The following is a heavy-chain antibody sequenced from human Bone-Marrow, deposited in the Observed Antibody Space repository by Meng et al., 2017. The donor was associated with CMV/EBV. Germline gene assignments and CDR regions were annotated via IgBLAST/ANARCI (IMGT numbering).Heavy chain of an antibody. CDR3: SSKEGGTSRAN. D-gene: IGHD3-16*01. Sequence: SETLSLTCTVSGDSMSAYYWSWIRQPPGKGLEWIGYISYGGDTTYNPSLSSRVTISIDTSKNQFSLTLNSVAAADTAIYYCSSKEGGTSRANWGQGTLVTLYS. J-gene: IGHJ4*02. CDR2: ISYGGDT. V-gene: IGHV4-59*12. CDR1: GDSMSAYY.